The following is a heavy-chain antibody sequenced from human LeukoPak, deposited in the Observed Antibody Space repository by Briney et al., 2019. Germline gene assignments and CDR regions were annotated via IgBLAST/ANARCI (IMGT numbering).Heavy chain of an antibody. V-gene: IGHV1-46*01. CDR2: INPSGGST. CDR1: GYTFTSYY. D-gene: IGHD5-12*01. Sequence: ASLKISCKASGYTFTSYYMHWVRQAPGQGLEWMGIINPSGGSTSYAQKFQGRVTMTRDTSTSTVYMELSSLRSEDTAVYYCASDSGFNSGYDPVYYFDYWGQGTLVTVSS. CDR3: ASDSGFNSGYDPVYYFDY. J-gene: IGHJ4*02.